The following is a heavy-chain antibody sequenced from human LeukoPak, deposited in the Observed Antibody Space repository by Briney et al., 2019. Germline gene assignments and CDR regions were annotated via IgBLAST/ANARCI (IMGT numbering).Heavy chain of an antibody. CDR1: GFTFSSYS. J-gene: IGHJ4*02. Sequence: GGSLRLSCAASGFTFSSYSMNWVRQAPGKALEWVSSISGSSYHIYYADSVKGRFAISRDNANNLLYLQMNSLRAEDTAVYYCASGTIVGARGADNWGQGTLVTVSS. CDR3: ASGTIVGARGADN. D-gene: IGHD1-26*01. CDR2: ISGSSYHI. V-gene: IGHV3-21*01.